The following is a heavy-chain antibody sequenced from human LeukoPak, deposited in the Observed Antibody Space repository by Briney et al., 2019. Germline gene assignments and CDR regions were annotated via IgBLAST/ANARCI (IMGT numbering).Heavy chain of an antibody. V-gene: IGHV1-3*01. Sequence: ASVKVSCKASGYTFTSYAMHWVRQAPGQRLEWMGWINAGNGNTKYSQKFQGRVTITRDTFASTAYMELSSLRSEDTAVYYCARQPGITGTTGWFDPWGQGTLVTVSS. CDR2: INAGNGNT. CDR1: GYTFTSYA. CDR3: ARQPGITGTTGWFDP. J-gene: IGHJ5*02. D-gene: IGHD1-7*01.